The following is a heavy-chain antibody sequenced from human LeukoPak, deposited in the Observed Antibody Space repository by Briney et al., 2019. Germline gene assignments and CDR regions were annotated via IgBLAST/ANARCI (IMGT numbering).Heavy chain of an antibody. D-gene: IGHD2-21*01. CDR2: LNTDGSRT. Sequence: PGGSLRLSCAASGFTFSSYRMYWVRQAPGKGLVWVSRLNTDGSRTDYADSVKGRFTISRDNAKNKMYLQMNSLRAEDTAMYYCARAYYGSFDCWGQGTLVTVSS. J-gene: IGHJ4*02. CDR3: ARAYYGSFDC. CDR1: GFTFSSYR. V-gene: IGHV3-74*01.